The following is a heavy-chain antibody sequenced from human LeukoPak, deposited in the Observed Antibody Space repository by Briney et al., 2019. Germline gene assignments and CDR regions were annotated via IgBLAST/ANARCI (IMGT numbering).Heavy chain of an antibody. CDR2: INSDGSST. V-gene: IGHV3-74*01. Sequence: GGSLRLSCAASGFTFSSYWMHWVRQAPGKGLVWVSRINSDGSSTSYADSVKGRFTISRDNAKNTLYLQMNSLRAEDTAVYYCARGGRYYDILTGYDNWFDPWGQGTLVTVSS. D-gene: IGHD3-9*01. CDR3: ARGGRYYDILTGYDNWFDP. CDR1: GFTFSSYW. J-gene: IGHJ5*02.